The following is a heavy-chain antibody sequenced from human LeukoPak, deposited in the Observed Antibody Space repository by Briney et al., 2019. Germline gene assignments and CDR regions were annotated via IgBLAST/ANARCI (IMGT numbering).Heavy chain of an antibody. CDR2: IYPGDSDT. D-gene: IGHD6-19*01. J-gene: IGHJ6*03. V-gene: IGHV5-51*01. Sequence: GESLKISCTGFGYSFSSYWIGWVRQMPGKGLEWMGIIYPGDSDTRYSPSFQGQVTISADKSINTAYLQWSSLKASDTAMYYCATRPYSSGWSNYYYNMGVWGPGTTVTV. CDR3: ATRPYSSGWSNYYYNMGV. CDR1: GYSFSSYW.